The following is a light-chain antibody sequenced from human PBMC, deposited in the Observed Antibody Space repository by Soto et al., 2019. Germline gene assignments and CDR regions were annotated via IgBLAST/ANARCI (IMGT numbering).Light chain of an antibody. V-gene: IGKV2-28*01. CDR2: LGS. CDR3: MQALQPPWT. J-gene: IGKJ1*01. CDR1: QSLLHSNGYNY. Sequence: DIVMTQSPLSLPVTPGEPASISCRSSQSLLHSNGYNYLDWYLQKPGQSPQLLIYLGSNRASGVPDRFSGSGSGTDFTLKISRVEAADVGVYYCMQALQPPWTFGQGTKVAIK.